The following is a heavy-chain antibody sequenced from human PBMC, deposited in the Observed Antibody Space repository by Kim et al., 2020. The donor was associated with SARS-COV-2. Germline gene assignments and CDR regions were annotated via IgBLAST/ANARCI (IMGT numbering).Heavy chain of an antibody. CDR3: ERHLLNLNFNAFAI. CDR2: NYYSGST. V-gene: IGHV4-59*08. CDR1: GSFISRYY. J-gene: IGHJ3*02. D-gene: IGHD1-7*01. Sequence: SETLSLTCTVSGSFISRYYWSWFRQLPGEGLEWIGFNYYSGSTNHNPSLKSRVSMSVDTSKNQFSLQLSSVTTAAPSEYYCERHLLNLNFNAFAILGQGT.